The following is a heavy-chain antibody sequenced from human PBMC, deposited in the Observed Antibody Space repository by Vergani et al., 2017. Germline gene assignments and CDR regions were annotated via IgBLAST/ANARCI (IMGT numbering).Heavy chain of an antibody. Sequence: EVELVQSGPEIRKPGESLKISCKGSEYSFGNYWIGWVRQMPGKGLEWMGIIYPADSDTRYSPSFQGQVTISPDKSISTAFLQWDSLKASDTALYYCARHTNYTDSWGQGTLVTVSS. D-gene: IGHD5-24*01. CDR2: IYPADSDT. V-gene: IGHV5-51*01. J-gene: IGHJ4*02. CDR1: EYSFGNYW. CDR3: ARHTNYTDS.